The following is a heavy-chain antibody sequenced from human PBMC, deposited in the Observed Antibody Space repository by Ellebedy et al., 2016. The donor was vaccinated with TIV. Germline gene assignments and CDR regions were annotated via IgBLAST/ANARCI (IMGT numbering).Heavy chain of an antibody. CDR1: GFTFTNYA. J-gene: IGHJ4*02. D-gene: IGHD6-19*01. CDR3: ARGGPQWLVPMPYFDY. V-gene: IGHV3-23*01. CDR2: ISGSGDST. Sequence: GGSLRLSXAASGFTFTNYAMSWVRQAPGRGLEWVSSISGSGDSTYYADSVKGRFTISRDNAKNSLYLQMNSLRAEDTAVYYCARGGPQWLVPMPYFDYWGQGTLVTVSS.